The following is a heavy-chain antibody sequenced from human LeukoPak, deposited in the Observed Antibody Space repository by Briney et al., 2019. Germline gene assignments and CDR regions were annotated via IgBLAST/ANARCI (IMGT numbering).Heavy chain of an antibody. CDR3: AKDRCSNTSCYLRDY. Sequence: GGSLRLSCAASGFTFSTYAMSWVRQAPGKGLEWVSAIGGSSGSKNYADSVKGRFTISRDSSKNTVYLQMNSLRAEDTAVYYCAKDRCSNTSCYLRDYWGQGTLVTVSS. CDR1: GFTFSTYA. J-gene: IGHJ4*02. V-gene: IGHV3-23*01. CDR2: IGGSSGSK. D-gene: IGHD2-2*01.